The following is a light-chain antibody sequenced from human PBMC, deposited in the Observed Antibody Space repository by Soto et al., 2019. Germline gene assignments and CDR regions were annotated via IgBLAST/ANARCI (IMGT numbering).Light chain of an antibody. J-gene: IGKJ1*01. Sequence: EIVLTQSPGTLSLSPGERATLSCRASQSVSSNYLAWYQQKPGQAPRLVIYGASSRATGIPDRFSGSGSGTDFTLTIRRLEPEDFAVYYCQQYGSSPRTFGQGTKVEIK. CDR1: QSVSSNY. CDR3: QQYGSSPRT. V-gene: IGKV3-20*01. CDR2: GAS.